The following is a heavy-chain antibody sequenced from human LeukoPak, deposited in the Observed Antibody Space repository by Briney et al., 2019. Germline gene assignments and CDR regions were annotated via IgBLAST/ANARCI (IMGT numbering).Heavy chain of an antibody. CDR1: GFNFSTYG. D-gene: IGHD1-7*01. J-gene: IGHJ4*02. V-gene: IGHV3-33*01. CDR3: VRMNYVSSGWGAPFDH. CDR2: IWYDGSIK. Sequence: GGSLRLSCAASGFNFSTYGIHWVRQAPGKGLEWVAVIWYDGSIKNYADSVKGRFTISRDNSKNTVYLQMDSLRAEDTALYYCVRMNYVSSGWGAPFDHWGQGTLVTVSS.